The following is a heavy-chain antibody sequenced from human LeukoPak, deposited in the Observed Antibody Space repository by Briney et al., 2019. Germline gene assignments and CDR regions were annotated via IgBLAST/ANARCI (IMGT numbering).Heavy chain of an antibody. J-gene: IGHJ4*02. Sequence: GGSLRLSCAASGFTFSSYNMNWVRQAPGKGLEWVASIKQDGSEKYYVDSVKGRFTISRDNAKNSLYLQMNSLRAEDTAVYYCARGYPYDSSGADYWGQGTLVTVSS. CDR3: ARGYPYDSSGADY. CDR2: IKQDGSEK. D-gene: IGHD3-22*01. CDR1: GFTFSSYN. V-gene: IGHV3-7*05.